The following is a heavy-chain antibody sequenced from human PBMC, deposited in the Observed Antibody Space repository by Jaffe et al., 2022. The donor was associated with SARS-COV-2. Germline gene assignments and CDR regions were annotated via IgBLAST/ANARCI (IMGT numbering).Heavy chain of an antibody. CDR2: ISVSGGTT. CDR1: GFTSSVYA. Sequence: EEQLLESGGGLVQPGGSLRLSCAASGFTSSVYAMTWVRQSPGKGLEWVSTISVSGGTTYYADSVKGRFTISRDNSKSTLYLQMNSLRADDTAVYYCAGYYYKSDKFYSTKNPFDYWGQGTLVTVSS. J-gene: IGHJ4*02. CDR3: AGYYYKSDKFYSTKNPFDY. V-gene: IGHV3-23*01. D-gene: IGHD3-22*01.